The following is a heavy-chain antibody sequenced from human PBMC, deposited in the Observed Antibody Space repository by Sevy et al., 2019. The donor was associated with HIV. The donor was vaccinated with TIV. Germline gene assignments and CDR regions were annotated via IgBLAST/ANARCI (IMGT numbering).Heavy chain of an antibody. V-gene: IGHV3-23*01. Sequence: GGSLRLSCAASGFTFSSYAMSWVRQAPGKGLEWVSAIRGSGGSTYYADSVKGRFTISRDNSKNTLYLQMNSLRAEDTAVYYCAKRTSSGYSYYFDYWGQGTLVTVSS. CDR2: IRGSGGST. CDR3: AKRTSSGYSYYFDY. D-gene: IGHD3-22*01. CDR1: GFTFSSYA. J-gene: IGHJ4*02.